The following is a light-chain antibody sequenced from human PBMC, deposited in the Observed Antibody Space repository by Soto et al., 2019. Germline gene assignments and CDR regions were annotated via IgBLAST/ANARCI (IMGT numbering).Light chain of an antibody. J-gene: IGKJ1*01. CDR2: GAS. CDR3: QQYGSSGT. CDR1: QTVGNNY. Sequence: EIVLTQSPGTLSLSPGDGATLSCRASQTVGNNYLAWYQQRPGQAPRLLIYGASNRATGIPDRFSGGGSGTDFTLTISRLEPEDFAVYYCQQYGSSGTFGQGTKV. V-gene: IGKV3-20*01.